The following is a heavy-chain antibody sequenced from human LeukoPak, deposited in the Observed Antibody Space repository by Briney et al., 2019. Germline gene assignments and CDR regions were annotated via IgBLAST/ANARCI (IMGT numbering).Heavy chain of an antibody. D-gene: IGHD3-22*01. CDR3: ARRGSSGYFPLDY. J-gene: IGHJ4*02. CDR2: IYPGDSDT. V-gene: IGHV5-51*01. Sequence: GESLKISRKGSGYRFTSYWIGWVRQMPGKGLEWMGIIYPGDSDTRYSPSFQGQVTNSAGKSISTAYLQWSSLKASDTAMYYCARRGSSGYFPLDYWGQGTLVTVSS. CDR1: GYRFTSYW.